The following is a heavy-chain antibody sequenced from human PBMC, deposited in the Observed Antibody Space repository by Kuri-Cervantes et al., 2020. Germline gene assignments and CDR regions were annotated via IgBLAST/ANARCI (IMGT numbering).Heavy chain of an antibody. Sequence: ASVKVSCKTSGYTFSNYGISWVRQAPGQGLEWMGWISGYNGYTKYAQGLQGRVTMTTDTSRNTAYMELRSLRADDTAVYYCARGALGYYYDSSGSWYFDLWGRGTLVTVSS. CDR2: ISGYNGYT. CDR1: GYTFSNYG. D-gene: IGHD3-22*01. J-gene: IGHJ2*01. V-gene: IGHV1-18*01. CDR3: ARGALGYYYDSSGSWYFDL.